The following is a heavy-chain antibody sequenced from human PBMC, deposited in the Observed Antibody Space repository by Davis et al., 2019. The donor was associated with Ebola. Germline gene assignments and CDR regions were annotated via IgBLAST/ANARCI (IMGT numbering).Heavy chain of an antibody. Sequence: SGPTLVKPTETLTLTCTVSGFSLSNARMGVSWIRQPPGKALEWLAHIFSNDEKSYSTSLKSRLTISKDTSKSQVVLTMTNMDPVDTATYYCARILAARGPQEVNYFDYWGQGTLVTVSS. CDR3: ARILAARGPQEVNYFDY. CDR2: IFSNDEK. V-gene: IGHV2-26*01. D-gene: IGHD6-25*01. CDR1: GFSLSNARMG. J-gene: IGHJ4*02.